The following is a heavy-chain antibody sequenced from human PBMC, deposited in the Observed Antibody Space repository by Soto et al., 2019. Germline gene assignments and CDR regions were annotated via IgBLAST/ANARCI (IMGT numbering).Heavy chain of an antibody. CDR3: AREDILGVRSLDY. V-gene: IGHV3-48*02. Sequence: GGSLRLSFAASGFTFSAYSVNWVRQAPGKGLEWVSYISSGSKTIYYAESVKGRFTVSRDNARNSQSLQMNSLRDEDTAVYYCAREDILGVRSLDYWGQGTLVTVSS. CDR1: GFTFSAYS. CDR2: ISSGSKTI. D-gene: IGHD3-9*01. J-gene: IGHJ4*02.